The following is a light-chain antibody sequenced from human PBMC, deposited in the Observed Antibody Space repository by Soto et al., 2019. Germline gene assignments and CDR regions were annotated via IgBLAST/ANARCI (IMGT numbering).Light chain of an antibody. J-gene: IGKJ3*01. CDR1: QSVSNN. Sequence: EIVMTQSPATLSVSPGERSTLSCRASQSVSNNLAWYQQKPGQAPRLLIYAASTRATGIPARFSGSGSGTDFTLTISSLQSEDFAVYYCQQYNNWPLTFGPGNKVDI. CDR2: AAS. V-gene: IGKV3-15*01. CDR3: QQYNNWPLT.